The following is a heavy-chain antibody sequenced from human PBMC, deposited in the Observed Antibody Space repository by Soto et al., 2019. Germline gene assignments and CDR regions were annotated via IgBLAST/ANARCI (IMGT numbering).Heavy chain of an antibody. Sequence: VGSLRLSCAVSGFTFSSYAMHWVRQAPGKGLEWVAVISYDGSNKYYADSVKGRFTISRDNSKNTLYLQMNSLRAEDTAVYYCARDNYDFWSGPFDYWGQGTLVTVSS. CDR3: ARDNYDFWSGPFDY. D-gene: IGHD3-3*01. CDR1: GFTFSSYA. CDR2: ISYDGSNK. J-gene: IGHJ4*02. V-gene: IGHV3-30-3*01.